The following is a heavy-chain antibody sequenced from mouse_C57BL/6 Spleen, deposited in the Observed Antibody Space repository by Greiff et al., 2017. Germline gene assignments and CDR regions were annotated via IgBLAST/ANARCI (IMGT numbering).Heavy chain of an antibody. V-gene: IGHV1-50*01. Sequence: QVQLQQPGAELVKPGASVKLSCKASGYTFTSYWMQWVKQRPGQGLEWIGEIDPSDSYTNYNQKFKGKATLTVDTSSSTAYMQLSSLTSEDSAVYYCARPLLRYYFDYWGQGTTLTVSS. CDR2: IDPSDSYT. CDR1: GYTFTSYW. D-gene: IGHD1-1*01. CDR3: ARPLLRYYFDY. J-gene: IGHJ2*01.